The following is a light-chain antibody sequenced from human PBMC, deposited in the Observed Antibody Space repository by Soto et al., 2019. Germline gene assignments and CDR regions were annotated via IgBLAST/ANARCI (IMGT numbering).Light chain of an antibody. CDR1: SSNIGAGYD. V-gene: IGLV1-40*01. Sequence: QSALTQPPSVSGAPVQRVTISCTGSSSNIGAGYDVHWYQQLPGTAPKRLIYGNSNRPSGVPDRFSGSKSGTSASLAITGLQAEDEADYSCQSYDSSLSALYVFGTGTKVTV. J-gene: IGLJ1*01. CDR3: QSYDSSLSALYV. CDR2: GNS.